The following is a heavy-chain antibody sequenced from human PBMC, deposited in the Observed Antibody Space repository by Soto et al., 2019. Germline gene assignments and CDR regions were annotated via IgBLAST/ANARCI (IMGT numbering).Heavy chain of an antibody. CDR1: GGSISSYY. CDR3: ASRYGPGFDY. D-gene: IGHD4-17*01. J-gene: IGHJ4*02. CDR2: IYYSGST. Sequence: QVQLQESGPGLVKPSETLSLTCTVSGGSISSYYWSWIRQPPGKGLEWIGYIYYSGSTNYNPSLKRRVTISVATSTPQSSLKLSSVTAADTAVYYCASRYGPGFDYWGQGPLFTVSS. V-gene: IGHV4-59*08.